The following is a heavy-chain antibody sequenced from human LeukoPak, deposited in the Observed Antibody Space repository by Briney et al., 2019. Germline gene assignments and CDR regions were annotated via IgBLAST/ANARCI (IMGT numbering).Heavy chain of an antibody. CDR2: IYHSGST. J-gene: IGHJ4*02. D-gene: IGHD5-18*01. CDR1: GGSISSGGDS. CDR3: ARVYGQLWVFDY. Sequence: SETLSLTCDVSGGSISSGGDSWSWSRQPPGKVLVWIGYIYHSGSTYYNPSVKSRVTISVDKSKNQFSPKLSSVTAADTAVYYCARVYGQLWVFDYWGQGTLVTVSS. V-gene: IGHV4-30-2*01.